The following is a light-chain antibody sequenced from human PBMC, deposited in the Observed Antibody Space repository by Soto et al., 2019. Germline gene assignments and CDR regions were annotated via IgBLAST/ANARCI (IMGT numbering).Light chain of an antibody. CDR2: GAS. CDR3: QQYDSWPT. CDR1: QSVSSN. J-gene: IGKJ1*01. Sequence: EIVLTQSPATLSLSLGERATLSCRASQSVSSNLAWYQLKPGQAPRLLIYGASTRATGIPARFSGSGSGTEFTLTISRLQPEDFAVYYCQQYDSWPTFGQGTKVDIK. V-gene: IGKV3-15*01.